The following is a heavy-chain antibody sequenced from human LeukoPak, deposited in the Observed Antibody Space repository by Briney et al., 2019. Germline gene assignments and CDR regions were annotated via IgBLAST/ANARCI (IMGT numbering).Heavy chain of an antibody. CDR2: INPDNGGT. Sequence: ASVKVSCKASGYTFTGYYMHWVRQAPGQGLEWMGWINPDNGGTNYAQKFQGRVIMTRDMSISTAYMELSRLRSDDTALYYCARDFSTMIVHLGYFDCWGQGTLVTVSS. D-gene: IGHD3-22*01. CDR1: GYTFTGYY. J-gene: IGHJ4*02. CDR3: ARDFSTMIVHLGYFDC. V-gene: IGHV1-2*02.